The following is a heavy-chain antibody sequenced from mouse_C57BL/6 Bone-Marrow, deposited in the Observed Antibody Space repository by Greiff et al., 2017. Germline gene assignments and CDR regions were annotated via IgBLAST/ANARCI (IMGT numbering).Heavy chain of an antibody. J-gene: IGHJ3*01. D-gene: IGHD1-1*01. CDR3: ARGGFITTVVAPPWFAY. CDR2: INPGSGGT. CDR1: GYAFTNYL. Sequence: QVQLQQSGAELVRPGTSVKVSCKASGYAFTNYLIEWVKQRPGQGLEWIGVINPGSGGTNYNEKFKGKATLTADKSSSTAYMQLSSLTSEDSAVYFCARGGFITTVVAPPWFAYWGQGTLVTVSA. V-gene: IGHV1-54*01.